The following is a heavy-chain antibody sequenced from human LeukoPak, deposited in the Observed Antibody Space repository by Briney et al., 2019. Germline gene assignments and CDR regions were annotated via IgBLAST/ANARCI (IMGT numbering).Heavy chain of an antibody. J-gene: IGHJ4*02. CDR3: ARVWELSYDH. Sequence: GGSLRLSCVASGFSLTSDHMSWVRQAPGKGLEWVSITYNDGRAYHADTVKGRFTISRDNSKNTVDLLLNSLRVEDTAVYYCARVWELSYDHWGQGILVTVS. CDR2: TYNDGRA. V-gene: IGHV3-53*01. CDR1: GFSLTSDH. D-gene: IGHD1-26*01.